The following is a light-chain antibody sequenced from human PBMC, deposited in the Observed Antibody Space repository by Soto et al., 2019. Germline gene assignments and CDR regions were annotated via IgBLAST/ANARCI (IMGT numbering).Light chain of an antibody. CDR2: DAS. V-gene: IGKV3-20*01. J-gene: IGKJ1*01. Sequence: EVVLTQSPGTLSLSPGERATLSCRASQSVDNRLAWYQQKPGQPPRLLIFDASSRATDIPDRFSGRGSGTDFSLTITRLAPEDFAVYYCQQYGFSLRTFGQGTKVDIK. CDR3: QQYGFSLRT. CDR1: QSVDNR.